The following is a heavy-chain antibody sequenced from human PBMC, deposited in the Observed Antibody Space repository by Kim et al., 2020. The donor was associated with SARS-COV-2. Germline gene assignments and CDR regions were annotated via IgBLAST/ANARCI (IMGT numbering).Heavy chain of an antibody. CDR2: ISWDGGST. Sequence: GGSLRLSCAASGFSFDVYAMHWVRQAPGKGLEWVSLISWDGGSTYYADSVKGRFTISRDNTKNSLYLQMSSLRPEDTAFYYCSGHDSSGAWDYWGQGTLVTVSS. CDR3: SGHDSSGAWDY. V-gene: IGHV3-43D*03. J-gene: IGHJ4*02. CDR1: GFSFDVYA. D-gene: IGHD3-22*01.